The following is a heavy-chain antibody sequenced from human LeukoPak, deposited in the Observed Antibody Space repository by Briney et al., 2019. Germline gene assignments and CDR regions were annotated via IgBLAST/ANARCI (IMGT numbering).Heavy chain of an antibody. CDR3: ARERNSYFDY. J-gene: IGHJ4*02. V-gene: IGHV3-11*01. Sequence: GGSLRLSCAASGFTFSDYYMSWIRQAPGKGLEWVSYISSSGSAIYYADSVQGRFTISRDNAKNSLYLQVSSLRAEDTAVYYCARERNSYFDYWGQGTLDSVPS. D-gene: IGHD1-14*01. CDR1: GFTFSDYY. CDR2: ISSSGSAI.